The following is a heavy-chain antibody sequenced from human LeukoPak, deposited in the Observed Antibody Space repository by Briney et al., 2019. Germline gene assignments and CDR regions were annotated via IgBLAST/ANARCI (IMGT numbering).Heavy chain of an antibody. CDR3: ARGGVNPVDH. D-gene: IGHD1-14*01. V-gene: IGHV3-74*01. J-gene: IGHJ4*02. CDR2: MNEYSTTI. Sequence: GGSLRLSCAASGFPFNSFWMHWVRQAPGKGLVWVSDMNEYSTTIRYADSVKGRSTISRDNAKSILYLQMNNLRAEDTAMYFCARGGVNPVDHWGQGTLVTVSS. CDR1: GFPFNSFW.